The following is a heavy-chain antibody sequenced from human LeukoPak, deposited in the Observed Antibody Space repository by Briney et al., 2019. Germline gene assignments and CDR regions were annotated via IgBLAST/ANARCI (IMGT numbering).Heavy chain of an antibody. V-gene: IGHV3-23*01. J-gene: IGHJ6*03. CDR3: AKCYLDFDMARYYYFYMDV. D-gene: IGHD5-24*01. Sequence: PGGSLRLSCAASGFTFSSYAMNWVRQAPGKGLEWVSGLSGSGDSTYYADSVKGRFTVSRDNSKNTLSLQMNSLRAEDTTVYYCAKCYLDFDMARYYYFYMDVWGRGTTATVSS. CDR2: LSGSGDST. CDR1: GFTFSSYA.